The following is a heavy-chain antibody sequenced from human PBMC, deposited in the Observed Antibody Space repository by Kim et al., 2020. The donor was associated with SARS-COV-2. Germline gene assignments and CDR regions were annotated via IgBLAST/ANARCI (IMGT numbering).Heavy chain of an antibody. J-gene: IGHJ4*02. CDR2: IKSKTDGGTT. CDR1: GFTFSNAW. CDR3: TTIFGTGYYIQADY. D-gene: IGHD3-9*01. V-gene: IGHV3-15*01. Sequence: GGSLRLSCAASGFTFSNAWMSWVRQAPGKGLEWVGRIKSKTDGGTTDYAAPVKGRFTISRDDSKNTLYLQMNSLKTEDTAVYYCTTIFGTGYYIQADYWGQGTLVTVSS.